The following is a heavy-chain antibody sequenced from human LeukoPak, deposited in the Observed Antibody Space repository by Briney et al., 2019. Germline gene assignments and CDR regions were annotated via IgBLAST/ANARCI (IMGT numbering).Heavy chain of an antibody. CDR2: IFYSGNT. CDR1: GGSINSDNYY. V-gene: IGHV4-39*02. J-gene: IGHJ4*02. Sequence: SETLSLTCTVSGGSINSDNYYWGWIRQPPGKGLEWIGSIFYSGNTFYNPSLKSRVSISVNTSKNHFSLKLSSVTAADTAVYYCARLPALSRIVVGRGGFDFWGQGTLVTVSS. CDR3: ARLPALSRIVVGRGGFDF. D-gene: IGHD3-22*01.